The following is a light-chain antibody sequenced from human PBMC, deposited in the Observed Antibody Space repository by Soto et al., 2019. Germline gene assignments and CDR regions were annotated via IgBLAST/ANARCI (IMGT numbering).Light chain of an antibody. V-gene: IGKV1-5*01. CDR1: QNINSW. CDR3: QQYNSYSRT. J-gene: IGKJ1*01. CDR2: DVS. Sequence: DIQMTQSPSTLSASVGDRVTITCRASQNINSWLAWYQQKPGKAPKLLIYDVSSLQSGVPSRFSGSGSGTEFTLTISSLQPDDFATYSCQQYNSYSRTFGRGTKVEIK.